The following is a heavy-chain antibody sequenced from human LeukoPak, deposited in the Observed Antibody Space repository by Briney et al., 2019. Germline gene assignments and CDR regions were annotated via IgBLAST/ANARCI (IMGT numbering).Heavy chain of an antibody. CDR1: GYTLTELS. D-gene: IGHD3-10*01. V-gene: IGHV1-2*02. Sequence: ASVTVSCKVSGYTLTELSMHWVRQAPGQGLEWMGWINPNSGGTNYAQKFQGRVTMTRDTSISTAYMELSRLRSDDTAVYYCARNLWFGEFALDYWGQGTLVTVSS. CDR3: ARNLWFGEFALDY. CDR2: INPNSGGT. J-gene: IGHJ4*02.